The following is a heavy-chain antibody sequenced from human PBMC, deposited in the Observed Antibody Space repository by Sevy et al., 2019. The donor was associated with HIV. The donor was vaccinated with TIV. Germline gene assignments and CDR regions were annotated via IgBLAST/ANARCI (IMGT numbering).Heavy chain of an antibody. CDR2: IKQDGSEK. V-gene: IGHV3-7*01. CDR3: ARDGGAIFGLAYYYGMDV. J-gene: IGHJ6*02. CDR1: GFTFSSYW. D-gene: IGHD3-3*01. Sequence: GGSLRLSCAASGFTFSSYWMSWVRQAPGKGLEWVANIKQDGSEKYYVDSVKGRFTISRDNAKNSLYLQMNSLRAEDTAVYYCARDGGAIFGLAYYYGMDVWGQGTTVTVSS.